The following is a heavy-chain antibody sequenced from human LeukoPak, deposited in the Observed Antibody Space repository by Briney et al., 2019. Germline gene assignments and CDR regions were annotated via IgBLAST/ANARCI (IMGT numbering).Heavy chain of an antibody. Sequence: PGGSLRLSCAASGFTFSSYDMHWVRQATGKGLEWVSAIGTAGDTYYPGSVKGRFTISRENAKNSLYLQMNSLRAGDTAVYYCARGAAAGTGLTYMDVWGKGTTVTVYS. V-gene: IGHV3-13*01. D-gene: IGHD6-13*01. J-gene: IGHJ6*03. CDR2: IGTAGDT. CDR1: GFTFSSYD. CDR3: ARGAAAGTGLTYMDV.